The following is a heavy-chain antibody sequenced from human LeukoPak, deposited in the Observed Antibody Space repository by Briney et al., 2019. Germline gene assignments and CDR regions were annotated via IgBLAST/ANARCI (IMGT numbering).Heavy chain of an antibody. CDR3: AKGSSSWYRGVDY. Sequence: GGSLRLSCAASGFTFDDYAMHWVRHAPGKGLEWVSGISWNSGNIGYADSVKGRFTISRDNAKNSLYLQMNSLRAEDTALYYCAKGSSSWYRGVDYWGQGTLVTVSS. CDR1: GFTFDDYA. J-gene: IGHJ4*02. V-gene: IGHV3-9*01. CDR2: ISWNSGNI. D-gene: IGHD6-13*01.